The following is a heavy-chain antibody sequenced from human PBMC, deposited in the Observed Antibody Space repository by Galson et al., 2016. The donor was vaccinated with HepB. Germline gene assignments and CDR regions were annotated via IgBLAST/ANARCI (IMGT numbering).Heavy chain of an antibody. J-gene: IGHJ4*02. CDR1: GGSIRNYY. CDR2: VYYTGST. CDR3: ARTGGFLLPNQPIDF. Sequence: SETLSLTCTVSGGSIRNYYWSWIRQPPGKGLEWIGYVYYTGSTIYNPSLKSRVTISVDTSKNQFSLKLNSVTAADTAVYYCARTGGFLLPNQPIDFWGQGALVTVSS. D-gene: IGHD1-1*01. V-gene: IGHV4-59*01.